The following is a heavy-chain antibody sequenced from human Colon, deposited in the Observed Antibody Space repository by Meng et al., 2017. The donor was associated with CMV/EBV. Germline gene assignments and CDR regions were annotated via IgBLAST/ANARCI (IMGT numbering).Heavy chain of an antibody. J-gene: IGHJ6*02. Sequence: ASVKVSCKASGYMFTSFGISWVRQAPGQGLEWMGWMSTLNGNTYYAQKFKGRVTMTRDTSTETAYMDLTSLRSDDTAVHYCARETRRKDEDYYFGMDVWGQGTTVTVSS. CDR1: GYMFTSFG. V-gene: IGHV1-18*01. D-gene: IGHD1-14*01. CDR3: ARETRRKDEDYYFGMDV. CDR2: MSTLNGNT.